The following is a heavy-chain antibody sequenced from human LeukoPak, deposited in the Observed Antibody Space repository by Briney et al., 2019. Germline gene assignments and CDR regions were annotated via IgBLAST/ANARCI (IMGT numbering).Heavy chain of an antibody. D-gene: IGHD3-16*01. CDR3: AKPRAGLGASDI. CDR1: GFTFSSYA. V-gene: IGHV3-23*01. J-gene: IGHJ3*02. Sequence: PGGSLRLSCAASGFTFSSYAMNWVRQAPGKGLEWVSAIGGSGGNINYADSVKGRFTISRDNSKNTLYLQMNSLRAEDTAVYYCAKPRAGLGASDIWGQGTMVTVSS. CDR2: IGGSGGNI.